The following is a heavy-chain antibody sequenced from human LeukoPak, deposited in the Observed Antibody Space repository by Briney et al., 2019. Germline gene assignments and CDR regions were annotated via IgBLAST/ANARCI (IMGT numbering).Heavy chain of an antibody. D-gene: IGHD2-15*01. CDR1: GGSFSGYY. J-gene: IGHJ5*02. CDR2: INHSGNT. V-gene: IGHV4-34*01. Sequence: ASETLSLTCAVYGGSFSGYYWSWIRQAPGKGLEWSGEINHSGNTNYNPSLKSVVTISVDTSKNQFSLKLSSVTAADTAVYYCVTEPGYCTGGRCYGGWFDPWGQGTLVTVSS. CDR3: VTEPGYCTGGRCYGGWFDP.